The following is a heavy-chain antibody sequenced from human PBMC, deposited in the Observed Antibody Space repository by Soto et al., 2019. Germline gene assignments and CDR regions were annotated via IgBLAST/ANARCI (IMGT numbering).Heavy chain of an antibody. J-gene: IGHJ5*02. CDR1: GFRFRDYD. V-gene: IGHV3-30*03. CDR2: ISYNGNDK. Sequence: QVQLVESGGGVVQPGRSLRLSCVVSGFRFRDYDMNWVRQVPGKGLEWVAVISYNGNDKYYADSVKGRFTLSRDTSKNTLYLQMNSLRTEDTAVYYCVRVEGIAVTTWGQGTLVTVSS. CDR3: VRVEGIAVTT. D-gene: IGHD6-19*01.